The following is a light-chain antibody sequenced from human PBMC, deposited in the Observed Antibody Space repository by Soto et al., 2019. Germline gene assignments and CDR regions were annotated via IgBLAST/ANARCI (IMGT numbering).Light chain of an antibody. CDR3: SSYAGSNNLV. V-gene: IGLV1-44*01. Sequence: QPVLTQPPSASGTPGQRVTISCSGSSSNIMSNTVNWYQVLPGTAPKVLIQGNHQRPSGVPARFSGSKSGTSASLAISGLQSEDEADYYCSSYAGSNNLVFGGGTKLTVL. CDR2: GNH. J-gene: IGLJ2*01. CDR1: SSNIMSNT.